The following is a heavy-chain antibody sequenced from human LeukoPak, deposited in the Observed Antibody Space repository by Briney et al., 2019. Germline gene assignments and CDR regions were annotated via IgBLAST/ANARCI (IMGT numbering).Heavy chain of an antibody. Sequence: GGSLRLSCAASGFAFSSYWISWVRQAPGKGLEWVANIKQGGREKFYVDSVKGRFSLSRDYAKKSVYLEMNSLRVDDTAVYYCARDAFRARYFDLWGRGTLVTVSS. CDR2: IKQGGREK. V-gene: IGHV3-7*01. J-gene: IGHJ2*01. D-gene: IGHD3-10*01. CDR1: GFAFSSYW. CDR3: ARDAFRARYFDL.